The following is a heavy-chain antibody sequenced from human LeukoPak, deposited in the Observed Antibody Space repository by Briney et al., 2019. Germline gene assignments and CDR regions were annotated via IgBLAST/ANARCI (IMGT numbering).Heavy chain of an antibody. J-gene: IGHJ4*02. V-gene: IGHV4-39*01. CDR3: ARHDGVVTDHIDY. Sequence: SETLSLTCTVSGGSISSSSYYWGWIRQPPGKGLEWIGSIYYSGSTYYNPSLKSRVTISVDTSKNQFSLKLSSVTAADTAVYYCARHDGVVTDHIDYWGQGTLVTVSS. CDR2: IYYSGST. D-gene: IGHD4-23*01. CDR1: GGSISSSSYY.